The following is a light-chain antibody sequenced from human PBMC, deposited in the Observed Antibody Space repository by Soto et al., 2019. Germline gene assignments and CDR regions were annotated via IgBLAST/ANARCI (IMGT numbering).Light chain of an antibody. CDR1: KSYIGVYDF. Sequence: QSVLTQPPSASGSPGQSVTISCTGTKSYIGVYDFVSWYQHHPGKVPRLIIYEVVQRPSGVPDRFSGSKSGNTASLTVSGLQAADEADYFCKSYAGSNTYVFGSGTKVTVL. J-gene: IGLJ1*01. CDR3: KSYAGSNTYV. CDR2: EVV. V-gene: IGLV2-8*01.